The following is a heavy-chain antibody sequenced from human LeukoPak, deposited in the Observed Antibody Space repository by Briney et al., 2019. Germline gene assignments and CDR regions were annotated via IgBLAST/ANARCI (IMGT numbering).Heavy chain of an antibody. D-gene: IGHD3-3*01. V-gene: IGHV1-69*13. CDR2: IIPIFGTA. CDR3: ASPMTTPGSGYYYYYGMDV. CDR1: GGTFISYA. J-gene: IGHJ6*02. Sequence: SVKVSCKASGGTFISYAISWVRQAPGQGLEWMGGIIPIFGTANYAQKFQGRVTITADESTGTAYMELSSLRSEDTAVYYCASPMTTPGSGYYYYYGMDVWGQGTTVTVSS.